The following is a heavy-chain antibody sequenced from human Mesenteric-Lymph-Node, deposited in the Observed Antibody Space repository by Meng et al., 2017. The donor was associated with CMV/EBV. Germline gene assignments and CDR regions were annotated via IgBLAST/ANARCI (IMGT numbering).Heavy chain of an antibody. Sequence: QGQVPQWGLGLLKASETLSLTCAGYGGSFSGNYWGWVPQPQGKGLEWIGEINHGGSTNYNPSLKSRVTISVDTSKNQFSLKLSSVTAADTAVYYCARHQRWLKSEGGFNYWGQGTLVTVSS. CDR1: GGSFSGNY. CDR3: ARHQRWLKSEGGFNY. D-gene: IGHD4-23*01. J-gene: IGHJ4*02. V-gene: IGHV4-34*01. CDR2: INHGGST.